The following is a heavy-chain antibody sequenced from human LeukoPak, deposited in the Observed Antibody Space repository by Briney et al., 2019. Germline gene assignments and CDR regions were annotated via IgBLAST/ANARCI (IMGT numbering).Heavy chain of an antibody. J-gene: IGHJ3*01. CDR1: GYSFTSYC. Sequence: GESLKISCKVSGYSFTSYCIGWVRQMPGKGMEWMGIIYPGDSGPTYSPSFQGQVTISVDKSINTAYLQWSSLQASDTAMYYCGMSGDRVPLQDDVFDVWGQGTMVTVST. D-gene: IGHD1-26*01. CDR2: IYPGDSGP. CDR3: GMSGDRVPLQDDVFDV. V-gene: IGHV5-51*01.